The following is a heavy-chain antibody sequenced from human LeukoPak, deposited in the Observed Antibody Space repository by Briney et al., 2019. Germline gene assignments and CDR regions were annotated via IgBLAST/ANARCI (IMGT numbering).Heavy chain of an antibody. CDR1: GGSISSSSYY. D-gene: IGHD6-13*01. J-gene: IGHJ3*02. V-gene: IGHV4-39*01. Sequence: SETLSLTCTVSGGSISSSSYYWGWIRQPPGKGLEWIGSIYYSGSTYYDPSLKSRVTISVDTSKNQFSLKLSSVTAADTAVYYCARQASWSSHWGDAFDIWGQGTMVTVSS. CDR3: ARQASWSSHWGDAFDI. CDR2: IYYSGST.